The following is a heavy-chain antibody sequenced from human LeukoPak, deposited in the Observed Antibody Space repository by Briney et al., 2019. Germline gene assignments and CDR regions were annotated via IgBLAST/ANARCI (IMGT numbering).Heavy chain of an antibody. Sequence: AGGSLRLSCAASGFTFSREWMHWVRQAPGEGLVWVARTNEHGTFTGHADSVKGRFTISRDNAKNSLYLQMNSLRAEDTAVYYCARGDRDLYCSSTSCYPVLGGQGTLVTVSS. D-gene: IGHD2-2*01. CDR2: TNEHGTFT. CDR3: ARGDRDLYCSSTSCYPVL. V-gene: IGHV3-74*01. CDR1: GFTFSREW. J-gene: IGHJ4*02.